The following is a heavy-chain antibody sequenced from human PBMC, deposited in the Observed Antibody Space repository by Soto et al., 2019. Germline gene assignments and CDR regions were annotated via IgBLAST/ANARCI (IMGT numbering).Heavy chain of an antibody. CDR3: AKSLRMSGTHDY. CDR2: ISSSGSAR. J-gene: IGHJ4*02. Sequence: RGSLRLSCAASGFTFSSYEMNWVRQAPGEGEEWVSFISSSGSARYYADSVKGRFTISRDNAKNSLYLQMKSLRAEDTAVYYCAKSLRMSGTHDYWGRGTLDTLSS. V-gene: IGHV3-48*03. CDR1: GFTFSSYE. D-gene: IGHD1-1*01.